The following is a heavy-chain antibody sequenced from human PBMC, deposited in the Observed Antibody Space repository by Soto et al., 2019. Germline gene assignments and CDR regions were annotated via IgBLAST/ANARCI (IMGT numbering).Heavy chain of an antibody. CDR1: GFSISSHY. J-gene: IGHJ6*02. Sequence: ELQLVETGGGLIQTGGSLRLSCAASGFSISSHYIAWVRQPPGKGREWVSTTFSGGNTEYAASVKGRCSISRDNYKNTLYLQMDNLRVEDTAVYYCARKPPSAIQGWAFGMDVWGQGTTVSVSS. V-gene: IGHV3-53*02. D-gene: IGHD2-21*01. CDR3: ARKPPSAIQGWAFGMDV. CDR2: TFSGGNT.